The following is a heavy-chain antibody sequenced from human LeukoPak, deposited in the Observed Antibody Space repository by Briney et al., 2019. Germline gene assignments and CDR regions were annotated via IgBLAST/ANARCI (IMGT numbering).Heavy chain of an antibody. V-gene: IGHV4-59*12. Sequence: SETLSLTCTVSGGSISSYYWSWIRQPPGKGLEWIGYIYYSESTNYNPSLKSRVTISVDTSKNQFSLKLSSVTAADTAVYYLAGDSSGYRDAFDIWGQGTMVTVSS. CDR3: AGDSSGYRDAFDI. CDR1: GGSISSYY. D-gene: IGHD3-22*01. J-gene: IGHJ3*02. CDR2: IYYSEST.